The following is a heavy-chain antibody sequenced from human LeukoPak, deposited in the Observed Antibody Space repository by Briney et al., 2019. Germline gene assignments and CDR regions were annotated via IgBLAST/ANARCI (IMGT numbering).Heavy chain of an antibody. Sequence: SETLSLTCAVYGGSISGYYWSWIRQPPGKGLEWIGEINHSGSTNYNPSLKSRVTISVDTSQNQFSLQLSSVTAADTAVYYCARGLYDFWSGYYIAWFDPWGQGTLVTVSS. J-gene: IGHJ5*02. CDR1: GGSISGYY. D-gene: IGHD3-3*01. V-gene: IGHV4-34*01. CDR2: INHSGST. CDR3: ARGLYDFWSGYYIAWFDP.